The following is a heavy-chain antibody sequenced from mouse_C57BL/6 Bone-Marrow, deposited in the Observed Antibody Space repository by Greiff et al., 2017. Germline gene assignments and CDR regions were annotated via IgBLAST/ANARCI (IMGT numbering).Heavy chain of an antibody. J-gene: IGHJ1*03. CDR1: GYSFTSYY. CDR3: ARSPPLYYDRSEEV. D-gene: IGHD1-1*01. V-gene: IGHV1-66*01. Sequence: VKLVQSGPELVKPGASVKISCKASGYSFTSYYIPWVKQRPGQGLEWIGGIYPGSGNTKYNEKFKGKATLTADPSSSTAYMQLSSLTSEDSAVSNCARSPPLYYDRSEEVWGTGTTVTVSS. CDR2: IYPGSGNT.